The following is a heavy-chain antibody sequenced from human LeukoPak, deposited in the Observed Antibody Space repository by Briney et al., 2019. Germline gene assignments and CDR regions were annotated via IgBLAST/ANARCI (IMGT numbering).Heavy chain of an antibody. V-gene: IGHV1-2*02. D-gene: IGHD3-3*01. CDR1: GYTFTGYY. CDR2: INPNSGGT. Sequence: ASVKVSCKASGYTFTGYYMHWVRQAPGQGLEWMGWINPNSGGTNYAQKLQGRVTMTTDTSTSTAYMELRSLRSDDTAVYYCARDIVVYYDFWSGYFPDYYYYYGMDVWGQGTTVTVSS. J-gene: IGHJ6*02. CDR3: ARDIVVYYDFWSGYFPDYYYYYGMDV.